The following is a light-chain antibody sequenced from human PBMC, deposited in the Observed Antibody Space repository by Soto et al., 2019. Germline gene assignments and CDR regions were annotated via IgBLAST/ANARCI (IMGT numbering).Light chain of an antibody. V-gene: IGLV7-46*01. CDR3: LLSYSGALYV. Sequence: AVVTQEPSLTVSPGGTVTLTCGSSTGAVTSGHYPYWFQQKPGQAPRTLIYDTSNKHSWTPARFSGSLLGGKAALTLSGAQHEDEAAYYCLLSYSGALYVFGTGTKLTVL. CDR1: TGAVTSGHY. CDR2: DTS. J-gene: IGLJ1*01.